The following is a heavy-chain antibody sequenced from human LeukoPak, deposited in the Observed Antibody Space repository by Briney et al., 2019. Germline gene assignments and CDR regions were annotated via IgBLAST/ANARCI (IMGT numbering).Heavy chain of an antibody. D-gene: IGHD6-13*01. V-gene: IGHV3-33*01. CDR1: GFTFSSYG. CDR3: ARESIAAAGTGWFDP. Sequence: PGGSLRPSCAASGFTFSSYGMHWVRQAPGKGLEWVAVIWYDGSNKYYADSVKGRFTISRDNSKNTLYLQMNSLRAEDTAVYYCARESIAAAGTGWFDPWGQGTLVTVSS. J-gene: IGHJ5*02. CDR2: IWYDGSNK.